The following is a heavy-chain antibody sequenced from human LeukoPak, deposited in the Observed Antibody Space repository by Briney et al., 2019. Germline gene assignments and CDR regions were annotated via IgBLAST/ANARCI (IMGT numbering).Heavy chain of an antibody. J-gene: IGHJ6*03. CDR1: GGSISSSSYY. D-gene: IGHD4-23*01. CDR2: IYYSGST. CDR3: ARSPPNSYYYYYYMDV. Sequence: SETLSLTCTVSGGSISSSSYYWGWIRQPPGKGLEWIGSIYYSGSTYYNPSLKSRVTISVDTSKNQFSLKLSSVTAADTAVYYCARSPPNSYYYYYYMDVWGKGTTVTISS. V-gene: IGHV4-39*07.